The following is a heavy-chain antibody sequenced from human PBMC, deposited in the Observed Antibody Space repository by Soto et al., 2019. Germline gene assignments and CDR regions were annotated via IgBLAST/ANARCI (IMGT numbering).Heavy chain of an antibody. D-gene: IGHD2-2*01. V-gene: IGHV1-69*02. Sequence: SVKVSCKASGGTFSSYTISWVRQAPGQGLEWMGRIIPILGIANYAQKFQGRVTMTTDKSTSTAYMELRSLRSDDTAVYYCADSYCSSTSCSWNWFAPWGQGTLVTVSS. CDR2: IIPILGIA. CDR3: ADSYCSSTSCSWNWFAP. CDR1: GGTFSSYT. J-gene: IGHJ5*02.